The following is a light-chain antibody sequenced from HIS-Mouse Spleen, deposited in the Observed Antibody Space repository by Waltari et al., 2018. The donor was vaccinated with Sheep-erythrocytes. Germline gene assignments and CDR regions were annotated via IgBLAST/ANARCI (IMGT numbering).Light chain of an antibody. CDR1: SSYVRGYNH. CDR3: SSYAGSNNWV. V-gene: IGLV2-8*01. J-gene: IGLJ3*02. CDR2: EVS. Sequence: QSALTQPPSASGSPGQSVTISCTGTSSYVRGYNHFSWYQQHPGNAPKLMIYEVSKRPSGVPDRFSGSKSGNTASLTVSGLQAEDEADYYCSSYAGSNNWVFGGGTKLTVL.